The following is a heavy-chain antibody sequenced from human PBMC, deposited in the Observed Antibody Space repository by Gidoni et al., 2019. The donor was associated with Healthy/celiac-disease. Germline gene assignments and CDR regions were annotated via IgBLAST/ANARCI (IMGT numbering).Heavy chain of an antibody. V-gene: IGHV3-23*01. CDR3: AKDRFGQTYYDFWSGYHYYYYGMDV. D-gene: IGHD3-3*01. CDR2: ISGSGGST. J-gene: IGHJ6*02. CDR1: GFTFSSYA. Sequence: EVQLLESGGGLVQPGGSLRLSCAASGFTFSSYAMSWFRQAPGKGLEWVSAISGSGGSTYYADSVKGRFTISRDNSKNTLYLQMNSLRAEDTAVYYCAKDRFGQTYYDFWSGYHYYYYGMDVWGQGTTVTVSS.